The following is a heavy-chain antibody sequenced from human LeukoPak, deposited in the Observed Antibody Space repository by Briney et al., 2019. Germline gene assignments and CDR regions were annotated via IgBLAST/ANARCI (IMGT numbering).Heavy chain of an antibody. V-gene: IGHV4-38-2*01. CDR2: IYHSGST. D-gene: IGHD2-8*01. J-gene: IGHJ5*02. CDR3: ARHLRDIVLMVDEPNWFDP. Sequence: DPSETLSLTCAVSGYSISSGYYWGWIRQPPGKGLEWIGSIYHSGSTYYNPSHKSRVTISVDTSKNQVYLKLSSVTAADTVVYYCARHLRDIVLMVDEPNWFDPWGQGTLVTVSS. CDR1: GYSISSGYY.